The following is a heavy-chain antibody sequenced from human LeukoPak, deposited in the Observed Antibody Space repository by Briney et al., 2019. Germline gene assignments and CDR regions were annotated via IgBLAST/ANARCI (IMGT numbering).Heavy chain of an antibody. Sequence: SVKVSCKASGGTFSSYAISWVRQAPGQGLEWMGGIIPIFGTANYAQKFQGRVTITADESTSTAYMELSSLRSEDTAVYYCARAKAFLEWSLYEDYWGQGTLVTVSS. D-gene: IGHD3-3*02. CDR1: GGTFSSYA. V-gene: IGHV1-69*13. CDR3: ARAKAFLEWSLYEDY. CDR2: IIPIFGTA. J-gene: IGHJ4*02.